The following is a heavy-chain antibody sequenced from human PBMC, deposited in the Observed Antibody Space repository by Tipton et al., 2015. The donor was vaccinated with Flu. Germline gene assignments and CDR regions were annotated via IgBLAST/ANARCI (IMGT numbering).Heavy chain of an antibody. V-gene: IGHV4-61*09. CDR2: ISTSGST. Sequence: TLSLTCTVSGGSISSGSCFWGWIRQPAGEGLEWIGHISTSGSTNYNPSLKSRLTLSVDTSKNQFSLRLTSVTATDTALYYCARHERGVSTFPWGQGTLVTVSS. D-gene: IGHD5/OR15-5a*01. J-gene: IGHJ5*02. CDR1: GGSISSGSCF. CDR3: ARHERGVSTFP.